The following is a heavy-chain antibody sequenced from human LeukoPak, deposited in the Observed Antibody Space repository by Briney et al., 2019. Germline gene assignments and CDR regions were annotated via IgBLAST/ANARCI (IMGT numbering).Heavy chain of an antibody. D-gene: IGHD3-22*01. CDR2: IRYDGNNK. V-gene: IGHV3-30*02. CDR1: GFTFSSYA. Sequence: GGSLRLSCAASGFTFSSYAMHWVRQAPGKGLEWVTFIRYDGNNKYYADSVKGRFAISRDNSKNTVYLQMNSLRAEDTAVYYCARDGSGYYYTAFDYWGQGTLVTVSS. J-gene: IGHJ4*02. CDR3: ARDGSGYYYTAFDY.